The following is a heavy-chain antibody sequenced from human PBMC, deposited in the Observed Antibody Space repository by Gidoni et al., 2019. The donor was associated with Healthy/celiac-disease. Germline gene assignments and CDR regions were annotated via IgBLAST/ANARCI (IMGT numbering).Heavy chain of an antibody. J-gene: IGHJ4*02. CDR1: GFTFSSYA. Sequence: EVPLLESGRCLVQHGGSLRLYCAASGFTFSSYAISWVRQAPVKGLEWVSAINGSGGSTYYADSLKGRFTISRDNSKNTLYMQMNSLRAEDTAVYYCAKDLYGSASDVDYWGQGTRVTVSS. CDR3: AKDLYGSASDVDY. V-gene: IGHV3-23*01. D-gene: IGHD3-10*01. CDR2: INGSGGST.